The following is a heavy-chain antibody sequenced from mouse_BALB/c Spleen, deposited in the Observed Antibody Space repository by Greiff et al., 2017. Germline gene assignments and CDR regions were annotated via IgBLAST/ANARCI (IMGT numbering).Heavy chain of an antibody. CDR2: ILPGSGST. Sequence: QVQLQQSGAELMKPGASVKISCKATGYTFSSYWIEWVKQRPGHGLEWIGEILPGSGSTNYNEKFKGKATFTADTSSNTAYMQLSSLTSEDSAVYYCAREEVRQGGYAMDYWGQGTSVTVSS. J-gene: IGHJ4*01. D-gene: IGHD2-14*01. CDR1: GYTFSSYW. V-gene: IGHV1-9*01. CDR3: AREEVRQGGYAMDY.